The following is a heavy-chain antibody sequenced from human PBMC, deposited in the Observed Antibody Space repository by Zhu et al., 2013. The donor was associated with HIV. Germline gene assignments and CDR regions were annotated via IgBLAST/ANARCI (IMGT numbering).Heavy chain of an antibody. D-gene: IGHD6-19*01. J-gene: IGHJ4*02. CDR2: IYYSGST. V-gene: IGHV4-61*01. Sequence: QVQLQESGPGLVKPSETLSLTCSVSNASVSSGRYYWSWIRQPPGKGLEWIGYIYYSGSTNYNPSLKSRVTISVDTSKNQFSLKLSSVTAADTAVYYCARGSIAVAGYFDYWGQGTLVTVSS. CDR1: NASVSSGRYY. CDR3: ARGSIAVAGYFDY.